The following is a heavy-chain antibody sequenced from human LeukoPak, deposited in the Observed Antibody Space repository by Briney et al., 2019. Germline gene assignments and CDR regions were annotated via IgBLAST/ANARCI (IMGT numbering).Heavy chain of an antibody. V-gene: IGHV3-21*01. D-gene: IGHD6-13*01. Sequence: GGSLRLSCAASGFTFSSYSMTWVRQAPGKGLEWVSSISSSSSYIYYADSVKGRFTISRDNAKNSLYLQMNSLRAEDTAVYYCARDRAYSSSWSDAFDIWGQGTMVTVSS. CDR2: ISSSSSYI. CDR1: GFTFSSYS. J-gene: IGHJ3*02. CDR3: ARDRAYSSSWSDAFDI.